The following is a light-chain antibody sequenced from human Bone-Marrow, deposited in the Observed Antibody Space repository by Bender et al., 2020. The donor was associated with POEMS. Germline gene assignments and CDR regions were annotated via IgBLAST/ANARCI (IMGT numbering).Light chain of an antibody. CDR3: NAYAGTTWV. CDR2: ENS. V-gene: IGLV2-23*01. CDR1: SSDVGRYDL. J-gene: IGLJ3*02. Sequence: QSALAQPRSVSGSPGQSITISCTGTSSDVGRYDLVSWYQQHPGKAPKLIIYENSKSPSGSSNRFSGSKAGNVASLTISGLQAEDEDDYYCNAYAGTTWVFGGGTRLTVL.